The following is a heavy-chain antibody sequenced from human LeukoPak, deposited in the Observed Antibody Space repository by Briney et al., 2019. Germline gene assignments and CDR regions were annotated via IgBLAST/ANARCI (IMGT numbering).Heavy chain of an antibody. CDR2: ISSSSSYI. CDR3: ARDSRYYDSSGYPD. Sequence: PGGSLRLSCAASGFTFSSYSMNWVRQAPGKGLEWVSSISSSSSYIYYADSVKGRFTISRDNAKNSLYLQMNSLRAEDTAVYYCARDSRYYDSSGYPDWGQGTLVTVSS. V-gene: IGHV3-21*01. D-gene: IGHD3-22*01. J-gene: IGHJ4*02. CDR1: GFTFSSYS.